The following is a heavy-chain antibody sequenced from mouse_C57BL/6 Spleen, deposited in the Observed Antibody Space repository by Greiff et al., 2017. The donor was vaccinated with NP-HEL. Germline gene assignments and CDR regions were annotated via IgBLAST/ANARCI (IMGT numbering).Heavy chain of an antibody. D-gene: IGHD1-1*01. V-gene: IGHV1-64*01. CDR3: ARGIITTVVRYFDY. Sequence: QVQLQRPGAELVKPGASVKLSCKASGYTFTSYWMHWVKQRPGQGLEWIGMIHPNSGSTNYNEKFKSKATLTVDKSSSTAYMQLSSLTSEDSAVYYCARGIITTVVRYFDYWGQGTTLTVSS. CDR2: IHPNSGST. J-gene: IGHJ2*01. CDR1: GYTFTSYW.